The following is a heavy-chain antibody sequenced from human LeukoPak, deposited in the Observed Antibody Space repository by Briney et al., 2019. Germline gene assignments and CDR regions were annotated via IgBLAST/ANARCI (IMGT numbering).Heavy chain of an antibody. Sequence: GASVKVSCKASGYTFTSYGISWARQAPGQGLEWMGGIIPIFGTANYAQKFQGRVTITADESTSTAYMELSSLRSEDTAVYYCARGEEYFDYWGQGTLVTVSS. V-gene: IGHV1-69*13. CDR1: GYTFTSYG. CDR2: IIPIFGTA. CDR3: ARGEEYFDY. J-gene: IGHJ4*02.